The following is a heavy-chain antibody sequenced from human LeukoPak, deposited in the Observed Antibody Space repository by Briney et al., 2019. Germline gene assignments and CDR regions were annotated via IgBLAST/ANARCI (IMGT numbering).Heavy chain of an antibody. CDR1: GFTFSSYA. Sequence: GGSLRLSCAASGFTFSSYAMSWVRQAPGKGLEWVSAISGSGGSTYYADSVKGRFTISRDNSKNTLYLQMNSLRAEDTAVYYCANYLVVNTGAAYIWGQGTMVTVSS. J-gene: IGHJ3*02. D-gene: IGHD2-21*01. V-gene: IGHV3-23*01. CDR3: ANYLVVNTGAAYI. CDR2: ISGSGGST.